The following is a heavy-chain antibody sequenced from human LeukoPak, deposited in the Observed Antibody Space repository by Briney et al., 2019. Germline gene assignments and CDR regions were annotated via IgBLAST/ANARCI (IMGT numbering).Heavy chain of an antibody. V-gene: IGHV4-59*12. Sequence: SETLSLTCTVSGGSISSYYWSWIRQPPGKGLEWIGYIYYSGSTNYNPSLKSRVTISLDTSKNHFSLRLSSVTAADTAVYYCARDRDIVEVPAAMPQFYYHGMDVWGQGTTVTVSS. CDR1: GGSISSYY. D-gene: IGHD2-2*01. CDR2: IYYSGST. J-gene: IGHJ6*02. CDR3: ARDRDIVEVPAAMPQFYYHGMDV.